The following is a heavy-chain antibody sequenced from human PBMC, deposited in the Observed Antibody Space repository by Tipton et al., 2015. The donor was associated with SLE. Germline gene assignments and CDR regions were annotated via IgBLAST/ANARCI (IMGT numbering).Heavy chain of an antibody. J-gene: IGHJ4*02. CDR1: GGSFSGYY. CDR3: ARGVAAAGYYFDY. Sequence: TLSLTCAVYGGSFSGYYWSWIRQPPGKGLEWIGEINHSGSTNYNPSLKSRVTISVDASKNQFSLKLSSVTAADTAVYYCARGVAAAGYYFDYWGQGTLVTVSS. CDR2: INHSGST. V-gene: IGHV4-34*01. D-gene: IGHD6-13*01.